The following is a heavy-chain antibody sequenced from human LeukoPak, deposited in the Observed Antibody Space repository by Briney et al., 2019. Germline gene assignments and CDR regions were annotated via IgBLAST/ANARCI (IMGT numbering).Heavy chain of an antibody. CDR1: GFTFSNYG. CDR3: AKVLQYSSSWYVLDY. D-gene: IGHD6-13*01. CDR2: ASYDEINA. J-gene: IGHJ4*02. V-gene: IGHV3-30*18. Sequence: GGSLRLSCAASGFTFSNYGMHWVRQAPGKGLEWVAVASYDEINAYYGGSVRGRFTISRDNSKNTVYLQMNSLRAEDTAVYYCAKVLQYSSSWYVLDYWGQGTLVTVSS.